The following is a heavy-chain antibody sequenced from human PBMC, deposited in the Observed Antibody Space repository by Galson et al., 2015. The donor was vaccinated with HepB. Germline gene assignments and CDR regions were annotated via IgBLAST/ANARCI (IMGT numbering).Heavy chain of an antibody. J-gene: IGHJ5*02. V-gene: IGHV1-18*01. CDR2: IIAYNRKT. CDR1: GYTFSTYS. Sequence: SVKVSCKASGYTFSTYSVTWVRQAPGQGLEWMGWIIAYNRKTNYAQKFQGRVSMTTDTSTSTVYMELRRLRSDDTAIYYCARGALVVGVAATLNNWFDPWGQGTLVTVSS. D-gene: IGHD2-15*01. CDR3: ARGALVVGVAATLNNWFDP.